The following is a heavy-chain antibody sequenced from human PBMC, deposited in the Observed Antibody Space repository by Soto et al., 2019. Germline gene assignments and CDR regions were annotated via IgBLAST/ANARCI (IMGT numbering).Heavy chain of an antibody. CDR1: GGTFSSYT. V-gene: IGHV1-69*04. Sequence: GASVKVSCKASGGTFSSYTISWVRQAPGQGLEWMGRIIPILGIANYAQKFQGRVTITADKSTSTAYMELSSLRSEDTAVYYCARERVATTSDGYHYYMDVWGKGTTVTVSS. J-gene: IGHJ6*03. D-gene: IGHD5-12*01. CDR2: IIPILGIA. CDR3: ARERVATTSDGYHYYMDV.